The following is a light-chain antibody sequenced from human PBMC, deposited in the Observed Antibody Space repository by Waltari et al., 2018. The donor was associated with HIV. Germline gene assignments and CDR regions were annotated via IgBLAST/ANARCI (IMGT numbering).Light chain of an antibody. Sequence: QSALTQPASVSGSPGQSITLSCTRTSSDVGCYNYVSWYQQHPGKAPKLMIYDVSNRPSGVSNRFSGSKSGNTASLTISGLQAEDEADYYCSSYTSSSTLVFGGGTKLTVL. CDR2: DVS. J-gene: IGLJ2*01. CDR1: SSDVGCYNY. CDR3: SSYTSSSTLV. V-gene: IGLV2-14*01.